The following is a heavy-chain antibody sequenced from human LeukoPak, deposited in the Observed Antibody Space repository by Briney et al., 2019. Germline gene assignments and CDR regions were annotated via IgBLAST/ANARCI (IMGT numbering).Heavy chain of an antibody. Sequence: GESLKISCKGSGYSFTSYWITWVRQMPGEGLEWMGRMDPSDSYSNYSPSFQGHVTISADKSISTAYLQWSSLKASDTAMYYCARRCSSNSCPFEYWGQGTLVTVSS. J-gene: IGHJ4*02. CDR3: ARRCSSNSCPFEY. CDR2: MDPSDSYS. V-gene: IGHV5-10-1*01. CDR1: GYSFTSYW. D-gene: IGHD2-2*01.